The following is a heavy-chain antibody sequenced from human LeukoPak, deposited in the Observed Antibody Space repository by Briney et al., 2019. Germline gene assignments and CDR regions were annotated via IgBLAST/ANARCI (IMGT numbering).Heavy chain of an antibody. J-gene: IGHJ4*02. V-gene: IGHV3-53*01. CDR2: IYSGGST. D-gene: IGHD1-1*01. Sequence: GGSLRLSCAASGFTVSSNYMSWVRQDPGKGLEWVSVIYSGGSTYYADSVKGRFTISRDSSKNTLYLQMNTLRADDTAVYYCARDGRPKGFPGLDYWGQGTLVTVSS. CDR1: GFTVSSNY. CDR3: ARDGRPKGFPGLDY.